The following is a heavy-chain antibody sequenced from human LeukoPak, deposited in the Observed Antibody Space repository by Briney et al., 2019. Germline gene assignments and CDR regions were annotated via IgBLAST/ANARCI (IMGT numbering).Heavy chain of an antibody. J-gene: IGHJ4*02. CDR1: GFTFTDYG. V-gene: IGHV3-33*08. CDR3: ARDWCGGGSCYYFDH. CDR2: IWYDGSGK. Sequence: GGSLRLSCAASGFTFTDYGMHWVRQPPRQGLEWVALIWYDGSGKYYADSVKGRFTISRDNSKNTLYLQMNSLRAEDTAVYYCARDWCGGGSCYYFDHWGQGTLVTVSS. D-gene: IGHD2-15*01.